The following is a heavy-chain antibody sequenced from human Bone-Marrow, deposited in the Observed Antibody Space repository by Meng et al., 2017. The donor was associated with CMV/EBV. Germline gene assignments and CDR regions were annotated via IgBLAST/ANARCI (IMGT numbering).Heavy chain of an antibody. Sequence: ASVKVSCKASGYTFTGYYVHWVRQAPGQGLEWMGWINPNSGGTNYAQKFQGRVTMTRDTSISTAYMELSRLRSDDTAVYYCAGPSAVGYSSGWTDAFDIWGQGTMVTVSS. CDR2: INPNSGGT. CDR1: GYTFTGYY. J-gene: IGHJ3*02. CDR3: AGPSAVGYSSGWTDAFDI. D-gene: IGHD6-19*01. V-gene: IGHV1-2*02.